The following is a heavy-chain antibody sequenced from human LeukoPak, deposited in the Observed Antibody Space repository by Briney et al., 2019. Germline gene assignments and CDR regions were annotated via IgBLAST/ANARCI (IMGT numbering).Heavy chain of an antibody. V-gene: IGHV1-18*01. CDR1: GYTFTSYG. D-gene: IGHD1-26*01. J-gene: IGHJ4*02. CDR3: GRSREELYSGSSFDY. CDR2: ISGYNSNT. Sequence: GASVKVSCKASGYTFTSYGIIWVRQAPGQWLEWMGWISGYNSNTNYAQKLQGRVTMTTETSTSTAYMELRSLRSDDTAVYYCGRSREELYSGSSFDYWGQGTLVTVSS.